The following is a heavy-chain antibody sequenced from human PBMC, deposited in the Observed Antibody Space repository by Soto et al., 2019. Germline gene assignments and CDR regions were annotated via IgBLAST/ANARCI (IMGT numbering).Heavy chain of an antibody. J-gene: IGHJ4*02. CDR2: IYYSGST. CDR3: ARDANYYDSSGYSYFDC. V-gene: IGHV4-61*01. D-gene: IGHD3-22*01. Sequence: SETLSLTCTVSGGSVSSGSYYWSWIRQPPGKGLEWIGYIYYSGSTNYNPSLKSRVTISVDTSKNQFSLKLSSVTAADTAVYYCARDANYYDSSGYSYFDCWGQGTLVTVSS. CDR1: GGSVSSGSYY.